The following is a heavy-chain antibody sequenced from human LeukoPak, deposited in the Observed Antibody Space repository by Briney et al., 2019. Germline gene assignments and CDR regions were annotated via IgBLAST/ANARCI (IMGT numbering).Heavy chain of an antibody. CDR3: ATVWFGEPTYDY. CDR2: ISYDGSNK. CDR1: GFTFSSYG. V-gene: IGHV3-30*03. J-gene: IGHJ4*02. D-gene: IGHD3-10*01. Sequence: SGGSLRLSCAASGFTFSSYGMHWVRQAPGKGLEWVAVISYDGSNKYYADSVKGRFTISRDNSKNTLYLQMNSLRAEDTAVYYCATVWFGEPTYDYWGQGTLVTVSS.